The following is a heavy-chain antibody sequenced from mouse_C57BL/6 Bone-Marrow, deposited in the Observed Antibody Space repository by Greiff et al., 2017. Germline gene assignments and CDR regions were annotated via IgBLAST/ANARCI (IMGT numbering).Heavy chain of an antibody. CDR2: IDPENGDT. J-gene: IGHJ2*01. V-gene: IGHV14-4*01. CDR1: GFTFKDDY. D-gene: IGHD2-12*01. Sequence: EFQLQQSGAELLGPGASVKLSCTASGFTFKDDYMPWLKQRPEQGLEWIGWIDPENGDTEYASKFQGKATITADTSSNTAYLQLSSLTSEDTAVYYCTPYYSLDYWGQGTTLTVSS. CDR3: TPYYSLDY.